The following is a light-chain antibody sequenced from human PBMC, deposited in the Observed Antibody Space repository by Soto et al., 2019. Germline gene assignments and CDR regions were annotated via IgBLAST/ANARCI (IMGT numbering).Light chain of an antibody. J-gene: IGKJ1*01. V-gene: IGKV2-24*01. Sequence: DVVMSQTPLSSPVTLGQPSSLSCISSQSLAHSDGNTYLSWLQQRPGQPPRLLIYKVSNRLSGVPDRFSGSGAETDFTLKIGRVEAEDVGLYYCMQATHFPRTFGQGTKVDIK. CDR2: KVS. CDR1: QSLAHSDGNTY. CDR3: MQATHFPRT.